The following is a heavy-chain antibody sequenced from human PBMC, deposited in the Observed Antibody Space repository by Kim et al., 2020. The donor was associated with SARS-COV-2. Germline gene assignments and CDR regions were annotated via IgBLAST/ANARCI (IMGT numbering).Heavy chain of an antibody. D-gene: IGHD3-22*01. Sequence: ASVKVSCKASGYTFTSYDINWVRQATGQGLEWMGWMNPNSGNTGYAQKFQGRVTMTRNTSISTAYMELSSLRSEDTAVYYCARASLSGYKHYYYYYGMDVWGQRTTVTVSS. CDR3: ARASLSGYKHYYYYYGMDV. CDR2: MNPNSGNT. V-gene: IGHV1-8*01. CDR1: GYTFTSYD. J-gene: IGHJ6*02.